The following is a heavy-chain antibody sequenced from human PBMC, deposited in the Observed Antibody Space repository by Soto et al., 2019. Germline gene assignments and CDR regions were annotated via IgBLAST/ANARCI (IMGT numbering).Heavy chain of an antibody. CDR1: GFTFSSYG. V-gene: IGHV3-33*01. J-gene: IGHJ6*03. CDR2: IWYDGSNK. CDR3: ARGTRYYYYYYMDV. Sequence: QVQLVESGGGVVQPGRSLRLSCAASGFTFSSYGMHWVRQAPGKGLEWVAVIWYDGSNKYYADSVKGRFTISRDNSKNTLYLQMNSLRAEDTAVYYCARGTRYYYYYYMDVWGKGTTVTVSS.